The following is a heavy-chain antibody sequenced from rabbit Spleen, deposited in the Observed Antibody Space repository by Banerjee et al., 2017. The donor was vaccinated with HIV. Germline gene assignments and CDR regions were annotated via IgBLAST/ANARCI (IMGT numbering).Heavy chain of an antibody. Sequence: QSLEESGGDLVKPEGSLTLTCTASEFTISNNYWMSWVRQAPGKGLEWIGTISGGGTTYYASWAKGRFTISKASSTTVTLQMTSLTAADTATCFCVRADGSYLMDLWGQGTRSPS. J-gene: IGHJ3*01. CDR2: ISGGGTT. CDR3: VRADGSYLMDL. V-gene: IGHV1S40*01. CDR1: EFTISNNYW. D-gene: IGHD5-1*01.